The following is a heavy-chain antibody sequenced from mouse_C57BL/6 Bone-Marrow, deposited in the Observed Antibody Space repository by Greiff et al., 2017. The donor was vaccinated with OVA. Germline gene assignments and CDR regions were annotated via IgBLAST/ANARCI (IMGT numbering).Heavy chain of an antibody. CDR2: IDPETGGT. D-gene: IGHD3-2*02. CDR1: GYTFTDYE. Sequence: QVQLKESGAELVRPGASVTLSCKASGYTFTDYEMHWVKQTPVHGLEWIGAIDPETGGTAYNQKFKGKAILTADKSSSTAYMELRSLTSEDSAVYYCKKGSSGPMDYWGQGTSVTVSS. CDR3: KKGSSGPMDY. J-gene: IGHJ4*01. V-gene: IGHV1-15*01.